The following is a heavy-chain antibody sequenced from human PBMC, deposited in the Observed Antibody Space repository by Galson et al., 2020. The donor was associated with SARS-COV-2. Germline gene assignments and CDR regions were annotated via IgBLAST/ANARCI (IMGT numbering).Heavy chain of an antibody. CDR2: INPKSGGT. J-gene: IGHJ6*02. CDR1: GYTFTDYY. D-gene: IGHD3-3*01. CDR3: VRLRYYDSWTGYTVDV. Sequence: ASVKVSCKASGYTFTDYYMHWVRQAPGQGLEWMGWINPKSGGTNYAQKFQGRVTMTRDTSVSTGYMELSRLKSDDTAVYYCVRLRYYDSWTGYTVDVWGQGTMVTVSS. V-gene: IGHV1-2*02.